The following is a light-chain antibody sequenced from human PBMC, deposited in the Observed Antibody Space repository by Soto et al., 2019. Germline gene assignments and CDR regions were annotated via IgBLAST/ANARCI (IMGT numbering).Light chain of an antibody. CDR1: QSVSSSY. CDR2: GAS. CDR3: QEYNTWPWT. J-gene: IGKJ1*01. Sequence: EIVLTQSPGTLSLSPGERATLSCRASQSVSSSYLAWYQQKPGQAPRLLIYGASTRATGTPARFSGSGSGTEFILTITSLQSEDSAVYYCQEYNTWPWTFGQGTKV. V-gene: IGKV3-15*01.